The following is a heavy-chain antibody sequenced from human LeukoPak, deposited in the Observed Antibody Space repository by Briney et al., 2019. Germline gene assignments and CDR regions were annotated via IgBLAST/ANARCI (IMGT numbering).Heavy chain of an antibody. CDR1: GYSFTSYW. J-gene: IGHJ4*02. CDR2: IYPGDSDT. Sequence: GESLQISCKGSGYSFTSYWIGWVRQMPGKGLEWMGIIYPGDSDTRYSPSFQGQVTISADKSISTAYLQWSSLKASDTAMYYCARLGGTGTVWAPGAYWGQGTLVTVSS. D-gene: IGHD1-7*01. CDR3: ARLGGTGTVWAPGAY. V-gene: IGHV5-51*01.